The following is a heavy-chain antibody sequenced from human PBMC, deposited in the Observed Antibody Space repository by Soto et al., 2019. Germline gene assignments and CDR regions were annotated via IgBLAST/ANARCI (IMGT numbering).Heavy chain of an antibody. CDR2: IYDSGNT. CDR3: ATCQLGEYYYAMDI. V-gene: IGHV4-4*02. CDR1: GDSITTYQW. J-gene: IGHJ6*02. D-gene: IGHD7-27*01. Sequence: TLYLTCCVSGDSITTYQWWTLFPAPPGKGLEWIGEIYDSGNTLYNPSLKSRVTISKDTSKNELSLKLNSVTVADTAVYYCATCQLGEYYYAMDIWGQGTTVTVSS.